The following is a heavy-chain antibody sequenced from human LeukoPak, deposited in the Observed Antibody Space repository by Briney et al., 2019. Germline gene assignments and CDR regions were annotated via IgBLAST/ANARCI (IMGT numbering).Heavy chain of an antibody. CDR3: ARDPSVYCSSTSCYDLDY. V-gene: IGHV3-48*04. J-gene: IGHJ4*02. D-gene: IGHD2-2*01. CDR1: GFTFSSYS. Sequence: GGSLRLSCAASGFTFSSYSMNWVRQAPGKGLEWVSYISSSCSTIYYADSVKGRFTISRDNAKKSLYLQMNSLRAEDTAVYYCARDPSVYCSSTSCYDLDYWGQGTLVTVSS. CDR2: ISSSCSTI.